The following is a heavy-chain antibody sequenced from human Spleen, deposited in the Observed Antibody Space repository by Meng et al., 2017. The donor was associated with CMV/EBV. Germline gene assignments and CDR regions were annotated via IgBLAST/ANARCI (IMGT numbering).Heavy chain of an antibody. D-gene: IGHD2-8*02. V-gene: IGHV3-21*01. Sequence: SGFTFKSYSMNWVRQAPGKGLEWVSSISSSNGYIYYADSVKGRFTISRDNAKNSLYLQMNSLRAEDAAVYYCARDSFGRSGVTYYFDYWGQGTLVTVSS. CDR3: ARDSFGRSGVTYYFDY. J-gene: IGHJ4*02. CDR2: ISSSNGYI. CDR1: GFTFKSYS.